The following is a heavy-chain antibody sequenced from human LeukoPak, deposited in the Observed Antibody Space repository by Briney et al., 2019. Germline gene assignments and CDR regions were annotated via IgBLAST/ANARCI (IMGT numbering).Heavy chain of an antibody. CDR3: ARGYSSSPLADY. CDR2: INPNSGGT. D-gene: IGHD6-6*01. CDR1: GYTFTGYY. J-gene: IGHJ4*02. V-gene: IGHV1-2*02. Sequence: ASVKVSCKASGYTFTGYYIHWVRQAPGQGLEWMGWINPNSGGTNYAQKFQGRVTMTRDTSISTVYMELSRLRSDDTAVYYCARGYSSSPLADYWGQGTLVTVSS.